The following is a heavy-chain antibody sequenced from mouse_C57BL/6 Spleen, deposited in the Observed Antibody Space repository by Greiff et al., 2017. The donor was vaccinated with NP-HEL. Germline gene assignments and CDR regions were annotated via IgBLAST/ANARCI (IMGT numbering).Heavy chain of an antibody. CDR1: GFTFTSYG. CDR2: IYPRSGNT. D-gene: IGHD1-1*01. Sequence: QVQLQQSGAELARPGASVKLSCKASGFTFTSYGISWVKQRTGQGLEWIGEIYPRSGNTYYNEKFKGKVTLTADKSSSTAYMELRILTSEDSAVYVCARWGTTVERVYFDYWGQGTTLTVSS. J-gene: IGHJ2*01. CDR3: ARWGTTVERVYFDY. V-gene: IGHV1-81*01.